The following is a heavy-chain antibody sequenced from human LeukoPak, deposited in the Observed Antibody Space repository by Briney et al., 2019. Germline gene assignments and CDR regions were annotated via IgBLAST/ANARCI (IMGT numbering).Heavy chain of an antibody. D-gene: IGHD2-2*01. J-gene: IGHJ4*02. CDR1: GGSISSSSYY. V-gene: IGHV4-39*01. CDR2: IYYSGST. Sequence: SETLSLTCTVSGGSISSSSYYWGWIRQPPGKGLEWIGSIYYSGSTYYNPSLKSRVTISVDTSKNQFSLKLSSVTAADTAVYYCASPYCSSTSCPRDAYYFDYWGQGTLVTVSS. CDR3: ASPYCSSTSCPRDAYYFDY.